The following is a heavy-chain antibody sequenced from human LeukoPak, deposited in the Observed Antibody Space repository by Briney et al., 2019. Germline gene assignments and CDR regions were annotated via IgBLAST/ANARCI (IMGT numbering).Heavy chain of an antibody. D-gene: IGHD5-24*01. CDR2: IGIDSGNT. CDR3: AGDYKYAFGN. Sequence: PGGSLRLSCAASGFTFSDYSMNWVRQAPGKGLEWISYIGIDSGNTNYADSVKGRFTISGDKAKNSLYLQMNSLRVEDTAVYYCAGDYKYAFGNWGQGTLVTVSS. J-gene: IGHJ4*02. CDR1: GFTFSDYS. V-gene: IGHV3-48*01.